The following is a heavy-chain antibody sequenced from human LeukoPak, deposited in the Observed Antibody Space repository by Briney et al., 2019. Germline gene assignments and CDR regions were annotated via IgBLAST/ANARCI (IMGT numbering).Heavy chain of an antibody. CDR3: ARSMAPSGSLYFQH. D-gene: IGHD6-13*01. V-gene: IGHV1-2*02. CDR1: GYTFTGYY. Sequence: ASVKVSCKASGYTFTGYYMHWVRQAPGQGLEWMGWINPNSGGTNYAQKFQGRVTMTRDTSISAVYMELSRLRSDDTAVYYCARSMAPSGSLYFQHWGQGTLVTVSS. CDR2: INPNSGGT. J-gene: IGHJ1*01.